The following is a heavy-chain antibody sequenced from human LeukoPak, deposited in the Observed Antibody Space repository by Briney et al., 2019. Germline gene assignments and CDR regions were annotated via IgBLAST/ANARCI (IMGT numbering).Heavy chain of an antibody. Sequence: SETLSLTCTVSGGSISSMSYDWDWVRQPPGKGLEWIGSIYYNGRTYNNPSLKSRFTISIDTSKNQFSLKLRSVTAADTAVYYCARSVGWELPPDWGQGTLATVSS. CDR3: ARSVGWELPPD. J-gene: IGHJ4*02. CDR1: GGSISSMSYD. V-gene: IGHV4-39*01. CDR2: IYYNGRT. D-gene: IGHD1-26*01.